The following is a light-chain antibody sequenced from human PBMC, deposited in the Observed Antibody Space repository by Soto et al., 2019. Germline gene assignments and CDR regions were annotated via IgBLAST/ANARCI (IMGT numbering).Light chain of an antibody. CDR2: EAS. V-gene: IGKV1-5*03. CDR1: QSIGRY. Sequence: DIQMTQSPSTLSASVGDRVTITCRASQSIGRYLAWYQQRPGKVPKLLVYEASSLETGVPSRFSGSGSGTEFTLTINSLQPDDFAAYYCHQHNGQSVTFGQGTRVEIK. J-gene: IGKJ1*01. CDR3: HQHNGQSVT.